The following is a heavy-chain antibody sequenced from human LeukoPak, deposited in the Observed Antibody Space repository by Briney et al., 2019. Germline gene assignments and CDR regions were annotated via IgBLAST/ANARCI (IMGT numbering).Heavy chain of an antibody. J-gene: IGHJ3*02. V-gene: IGHV1-46*01. CDR3: ARRFPYYYDSSGYYHTRDDAFDI. CDR1: GGTFSSYA. D-gene: IGHD3-22*01. Sequence: ASVKVSCTASGGTFSSYAISWVRQAPGQGLEWMGIINPSGGSTSYAQKFQGRVTMTRDTSTSTVYMELSSLRSEDTAAYYCARRFPYYYDSSGYYHTRDDAFDIWGQGTMVTVSS. CDR2: INPSGGST.